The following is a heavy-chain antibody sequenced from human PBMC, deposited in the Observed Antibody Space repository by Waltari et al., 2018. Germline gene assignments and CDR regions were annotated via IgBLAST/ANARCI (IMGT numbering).Heavy chain of an antibody. D-gene: IGHD5-12*01. CDR2: IIPIFGTA. CDR3: ARGRGYSGYDSQYFDY. CDR1: GGTSSSYA. J-gene: IGHJ4*02. V-gene: IGHV1-69*13. Sequence: QVQLVQSGAEVKKPGSSVKVSYKASGGTSSSYAISWVRQAPGQGLEWMGGIIPIFGTANYAQKVQGRVTITADESTSTAYMELSSLRSEDTAVYYCARGRGYSGYDSQYFDYWGQGTLVTVSS.